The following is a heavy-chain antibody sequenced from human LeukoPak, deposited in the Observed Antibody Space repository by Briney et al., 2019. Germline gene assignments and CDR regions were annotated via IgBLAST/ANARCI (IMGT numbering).Heavy chain of an antibody. CDR3: ARKTDFWSGYTYHYGMDV. CDR2: ISYDGSNK. D-gene: IGHD3-3*01. J-gene: IGHJ6*02. CDR1: GFTFSSYA. Sequence: PGRSLRLSCAASGFTFSSYAMHWVRQAPGKGLEWVAVISYDGSNKYYADSVKGRFTISRDNAKNSLYLQMNSLRDEDTAVYYCARKTDFWSGYTYHYGMDVWGQGTTVTVSS. V-gene: IGHV3-30*04.